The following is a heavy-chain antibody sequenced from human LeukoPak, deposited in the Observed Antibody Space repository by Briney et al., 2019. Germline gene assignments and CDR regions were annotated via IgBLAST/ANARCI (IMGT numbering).Heavy chain of an antibody. D-gene: IGHD1-26*01. J-gene: IGHJ4*02. CDR3: AKDVGKWESLHFFDY. V-gene: IGHV3-23*01. CDR2: ISGSGANT. Sequence: PGGSLRLSCLTSGFTLSTNAMSWVRQAPGKGLEWTSGISGSGANTYYADSVKGRFTISRDDSRNTLYLQMNSLRGDDTAVYYCAKDVGKWESLHFFDYWGQGTLVTVSS. CDR1: GFTLSTNA.